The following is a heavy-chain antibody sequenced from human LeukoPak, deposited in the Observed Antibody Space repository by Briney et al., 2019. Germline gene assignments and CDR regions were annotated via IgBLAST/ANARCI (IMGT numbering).Heavy chain of an antibody. V-gene: IGHV3-21*01. Sequence: GGSLRLSCAASGFTFSSYSMSWVRQAPGKGLEWVSSISSSGSYIYYADSVKGRFTISRDNANKSLYLQLNSLRAEDTAVYFCAREPIYGLNFDYWGQGTLVTVSS. J-gene: IGHJ4*02. CDR1: GFTFSSYS. CDR3: AREPIYGLNFDY. CDR2: ISSSGSYI. D-gene: IGHD2/OR15-2a*01.